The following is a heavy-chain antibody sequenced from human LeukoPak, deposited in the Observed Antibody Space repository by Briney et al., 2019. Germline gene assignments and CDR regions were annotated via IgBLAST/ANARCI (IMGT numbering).Heavy chain of an antibody. CDR1: GFTLGYHG. Sequence: GTSLRLSCAASGFTLGYHGMHWVRQAPGKGLEWVAIIFSNGVNKYYADSLKGRSTISRDTSKNTLFLETESLRTEDTAVYYCARHRGSIFEGYMDVWGKGTTVTVSS. CDR2: IFSNGVNK. J-gene: IGHJ6*03. D-gene: IGHD3-9*01. V-gene: IGHV3-33*01. CDR3: ARHRGSIFEGYMDV.